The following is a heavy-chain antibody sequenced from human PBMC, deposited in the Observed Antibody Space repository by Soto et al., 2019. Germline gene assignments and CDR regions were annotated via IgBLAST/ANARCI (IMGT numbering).Heavy chain of an antibody. D-gene: IGHD5-12*01. CDR2: LNPNSGDT. CDR1: GYTFTNYD. J-gene: IGHJ4*02. Sequence: GASVKVSCKASGYTFTNYDINWVRQATGQGLEWMGWLNPNSGDTGYAQKFQGRVTMTRNTSISTAYMELSGLRSEDTAVYYCARFQSGYDVLESECWGQGTLVTVSS. V-gene: IGHV1-8*01. CDR3: ARFQSGYDVLESEC.